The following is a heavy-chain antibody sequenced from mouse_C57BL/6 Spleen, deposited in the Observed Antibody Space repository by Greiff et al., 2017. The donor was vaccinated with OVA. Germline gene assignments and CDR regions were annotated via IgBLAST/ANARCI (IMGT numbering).Heavy chain of an antibody. CDR1: GYTFTSYW. D-gene: IGHD2-3*01. V-gene: IGHV1-69*01. J-gene: IGHJ1*03. CDR2: IDPSDSYT. CDR3: ASQRDGYYWYFDV. Sequence: VQLQQSGAELVMPGASVKLSCKASGYTFTSYWMHWVKQRPGQGLEWIGEIDPSDSYTNYNQKFKGKSTLTVDKSSSTAYMQLSSLTSEDSAVYYCASQRDGYYWYFDVWGTGTTVTVSS.